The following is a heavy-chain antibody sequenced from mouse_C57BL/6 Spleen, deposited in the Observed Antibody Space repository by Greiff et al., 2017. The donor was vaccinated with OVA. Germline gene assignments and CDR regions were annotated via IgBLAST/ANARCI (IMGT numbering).Heavy chain of an antibody. J-gene: IGHJ4*01. CDR1: GYTFTAYY. V-gene: IGHV1-77*01. D-gene: IGHD2-1*01. CDR2: IGPVSGST. Sequence: QVQLKESGAELVKPGASVKISCKASGYTFTAYYINCVKQRPGPGLEWIGNIGPVSGSTYYNEKFKGKATLTADKSSSTAYMQLSSLTSEDSAVYFCARSRGNYGDYAMDGWGQGTSVTVAS. CDR3: ARSRGNYGDYAMDG.